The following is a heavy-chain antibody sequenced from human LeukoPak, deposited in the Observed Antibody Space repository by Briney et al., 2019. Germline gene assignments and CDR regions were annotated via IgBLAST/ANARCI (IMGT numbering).Heavy chain of an antibody. D-gene: IGHD2-15*01. CDR2: ICGNNGNT. Sequence: PGGSLRPSCAASGFTFSSYAMSWVRQAPGKGLEWVSDICGNNGNTYYADSVKGRFTISRDNSKNTLYLQMNSLRAEDTAVYYCAKQTGGSCYSGFDSWGQGTLVTVST. J-gene: IGHJ4*02. CDR3: AKQTGGSCYSGFDS. CDR1: GFTFSSYA. V-gene: IGHV3-23*01.